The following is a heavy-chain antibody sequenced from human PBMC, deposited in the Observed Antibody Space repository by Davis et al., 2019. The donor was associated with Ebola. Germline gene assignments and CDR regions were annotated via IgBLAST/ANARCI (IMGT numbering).Heavy chain of an antibody. CDR3: ARVPTVTTNGMDV. J-gene: IGHJ6*02. Sequence: ASVKVSCKASGYTFTGYYMHWVRQAPGQGLEWMGWINPNSGGTNYAQKFQGRVTMTRDTSISTAYMELSRLRSDDTAVYYCARVPTVTTNGMDVWGQGTTVTVSS. D-gene: IGHD4-11*01. CDR1: GYTFTGYY. V-gene: IGHV1-2*02. CDR2: INPNSGGT.